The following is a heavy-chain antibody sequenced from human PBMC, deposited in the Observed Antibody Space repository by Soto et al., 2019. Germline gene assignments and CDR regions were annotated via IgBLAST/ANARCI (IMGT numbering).Heavy chain of an antibody. V-gene: IGHV1-3*01. CDR1: GYTCTGYS. D-gene: IGHD6-19*01. Sequence: ASVKVSCKASGYTCTGYSMHCVVQSPGRSLEWMGWINAGDGSTKYSPKFQARVTITRDTSASTVYLELTSLTSEDRAVYFCARDHHSSRPYYFDYWGPGTQVT. CDR3: ARDHHSSRPYYFDY. J-gene: IGHJ4*02. CDR2: INAGDGST.